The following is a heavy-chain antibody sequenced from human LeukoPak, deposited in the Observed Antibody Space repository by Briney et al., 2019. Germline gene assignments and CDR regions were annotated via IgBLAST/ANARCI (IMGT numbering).Heavy chain of an antibody. D-gene: IGHD3-9*01. Sequence: PGGSLRLSCAASGFTVSGTYMSWVRQVPGKGLEGVSIIYAAGSTFYADSVEGRFTLSRDGSKNTLYLQMNSLRDEDTAVYYCAREITIFPHDAFDIWGQGTMVTVSS. V-gene: IGHV3-66*01. CDR1: GFTVSGTY. CDR3: AREITIFPHDAFDI. J-gene: IGHJ3*02. CDR2: IYAAGST.